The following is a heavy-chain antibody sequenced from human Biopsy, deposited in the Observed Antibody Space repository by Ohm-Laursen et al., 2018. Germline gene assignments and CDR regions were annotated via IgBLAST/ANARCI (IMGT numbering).Heavy chain of an antibody. D-gene: IGHD2-21*02. Sequence: SLRLSCTASGFTFGSYAMTWVRQAPGKGLEWVSGIDGSGSSTYYADSVKGRFTISRDNSKNTLYLQMNSLRAEDTAVYYCAEGDWIYYFDYWGQGTLVTVSS. CDR1: GFTFGSYA. J-gene: IGHJ4*02. CDR3: AEGDWIYYFDY. CDR2: IDGSGSST. V-gene: IGHV3-23*05.